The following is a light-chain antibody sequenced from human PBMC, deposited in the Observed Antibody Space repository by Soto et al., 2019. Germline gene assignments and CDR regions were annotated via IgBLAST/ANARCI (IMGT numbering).Light chain of an antibody. CDR3: QQYDNWPWT. Sequence: EIVFTQSPATLSLSPGGRATLSCRASHSISDTLAWYQQKPGQAPRLLIYGASRRATGFSARFSGSGSGTDFTLTISSLQSEDFAVYYCQQYDNWPWTFGQGTKVDIK. CDR2: GAS. V-gene: IGKV3-15*01. J-gene: IGKJ1*01. CDR1: HSISDT.